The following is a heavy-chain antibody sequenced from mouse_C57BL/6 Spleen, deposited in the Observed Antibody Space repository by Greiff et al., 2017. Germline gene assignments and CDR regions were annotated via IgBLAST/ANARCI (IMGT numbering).Heavy chain of an antibody. J-gene: IGHJ2*01. Sequence: VQLQQSGPELVKPGASVKMSCKASGYTFTDYNMHWVKQSHGKSLEWIGYINPNNGGTSYNQKFKGKATLTVNKSSSTAYMELRSLTSEDSAVYYCAKGTYYGPDYWGQGTTLTVSS. CDR3: AKGTYYGPDY. D-gene: IGHD1-1*02. CDR1: GYTFTDYN. V-gene: IGHV1-22*01. CDR2: INPNNGGT.